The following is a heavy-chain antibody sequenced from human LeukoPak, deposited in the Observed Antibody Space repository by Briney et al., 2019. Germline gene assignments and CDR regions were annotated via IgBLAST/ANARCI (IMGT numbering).Heavy chain of an antibody. Sequence: ASVTVSCKASGYTFTSYDINWVRQAAGQGLEWMGWMNPKSGNTVYAQTFQGRVTIKRNTSISTAYMELSSLRSEDTAVYYCARAGYSGYDPDYWRQGTLVTVSS. D-gene: IGHD5-12*01. CDR3: ARAGYSGYDPDY. J-gene: IGHJ4*02. V-gene: IGHV1-8*01. CDR1: GYTFTSYD. CDR2: MNPKSGNT.